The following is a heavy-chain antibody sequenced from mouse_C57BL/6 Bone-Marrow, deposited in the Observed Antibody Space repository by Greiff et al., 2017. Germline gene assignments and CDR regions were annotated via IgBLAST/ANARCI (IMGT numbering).Heavy chain of an antibody. CDR2: IRLKSDNYAT. J-gene: IGHJ2*01. D-gene: IGHD2-5*01. Sequence: EVKLEESGGGLVHPGGSMKLSCVASGFTFSNYWMNWVRQSPEKGLEWVAQIRLKSDNYATHYAESVKGRFTISRNDSKSSVYLQMNNLRAEDTGIYYCSYYSNYEYFDYWGQGTTLTVSS. V-gene: IGHV6-3*01. CDR3: SYYSNYEYFDY. CDR1: GFTFSNYW.